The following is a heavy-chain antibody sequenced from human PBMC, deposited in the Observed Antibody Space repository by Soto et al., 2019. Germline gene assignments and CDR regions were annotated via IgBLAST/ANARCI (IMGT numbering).Heavy chain of an antibody. CDR2: ISGSGGST. Sequence: EVQLLESGGNLVQPGGSLRLSCAASGFFFGTYAMSWVRQAPGKGLEWVSAISGSGGSTYFADSVKGRFTISRDNSKNTLYLQMNRLRAEDTAVYYCAKVSGDQLLSTFDYWGQGTLVTVSS. CDR3: AKVSGDQLLSTFDY. V-gene: IGHV3-23*01. J-gene: IGHJ4*02. D-gene: IGHD2-2*01. CDR1: GFFFGTYA.